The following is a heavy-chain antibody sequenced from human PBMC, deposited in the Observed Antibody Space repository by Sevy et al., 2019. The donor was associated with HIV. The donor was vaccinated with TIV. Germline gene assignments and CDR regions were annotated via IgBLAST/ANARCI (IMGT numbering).Heavy chain of an antibody. J-gene: IGHJ3*02. V-gene: IGHV3-30*18. D-gene: IGHD3-9*01. CDR1: GFTFNAYD. CDR3: AKDLYYDILTGDATDAFDM. CDR2: ISYDGGKK. Sequence: GGSLRLSCAVSGFTFNAYDMRWVRQAPGKGLEYMALISYDGGKKYYADSVKGRFTISRDNSENTLYLQMNNLRAEDTAVYYCAKDLYYDILTGDATDAFDMWGQRTLVTVSS.